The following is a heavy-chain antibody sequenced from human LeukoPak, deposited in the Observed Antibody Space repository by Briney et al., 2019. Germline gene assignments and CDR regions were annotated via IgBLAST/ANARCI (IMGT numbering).Heavy chain of an antibody. CDR1: GGSISSYY. J-gene: IGHJ3*02. CDR2: IYYSGST. D-gene: IGHD3-22*01. V-gene: IGHV4-39*07. CDR3: ARSTDLYYYDSSGYYNDAFDI. Sequence: SETLSLTCTVSGGSISSYYWGWIRQPPGKGLEWIGSIYYSGSTYYNPSLKSRVTISVDTSKNQFSLKLSSVTAADTAVYYCARSTDLYYYDSSGYYNDAFDIWGQGTMVTVSS.